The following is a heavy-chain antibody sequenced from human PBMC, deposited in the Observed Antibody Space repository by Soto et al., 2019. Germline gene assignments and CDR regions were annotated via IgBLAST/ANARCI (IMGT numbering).Heavy chain of an antibody. CDR1: GGSISSSHW. CDR2: ISHSGTS. CDR3: AGVVLTITRGAFDA. D-gene: IGHD3-9*01. J-gene: IGHJ3*01. Sequence: QVQLQESGPGLAKPSGTLSLTCAVSGGSISSSHWWTWVRQSPGKGLEYIGEISHSGTSNSNPSLKSRVTLSVDKSKNHFSLTLSSVTAADTAVYYCAGVVLTITRGAFDAWGQGTQVIVSS. V-gene: IGHV4-4*02.